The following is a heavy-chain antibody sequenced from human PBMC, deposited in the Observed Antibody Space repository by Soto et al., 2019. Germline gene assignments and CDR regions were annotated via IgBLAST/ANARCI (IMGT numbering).Heavy chain of an antibody. Sequence: QVQLQESGPGLLKPSETLSLTCTVSGGSIRSYCWTWIRQPPGDGLEWIGCICNRGSTNYNPPLKSRVTISVDNRMNPFSLQLSSVTVADTAVYYCAGGGSTVVATRRLMDVWGKGPTVTFSS. V-gene: IGHV4-59*08. CDR2: ICNRGST. D-gene: IGHD2-2*01. CDR3: AGGGSTVVATRRLMDV. CDR1: GGSIRSYC. J-gene: IGHJ6*03.